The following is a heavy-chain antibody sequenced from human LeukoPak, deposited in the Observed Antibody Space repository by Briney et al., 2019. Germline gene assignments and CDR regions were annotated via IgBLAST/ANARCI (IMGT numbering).Heavy chain of an antibody. J-gene: IGHJ4*02. D-gene: IGHD3-9*01. Sequence: GGSLRLSCEASGFSFSDYAMNWVRQAPGKGLEWVSSISGNGGSTYYADSVKGRFTISRDNSKNTLYVQVNSLRAEDTALYYCAKGSRYDILTGYPRGGPFDYWGQGTLVTVSS. CDR1: GFSFSDYA. V-gene: IGHV3-23*01. CDR2: ISGNGGST. CDR3: AKGSRYDILTGYPRGGPFDY.